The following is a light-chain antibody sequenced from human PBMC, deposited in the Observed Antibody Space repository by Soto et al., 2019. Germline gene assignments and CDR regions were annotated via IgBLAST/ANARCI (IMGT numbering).Light chain of an antibody. CDR2: EVS. CDR1: SSDVGGYNY. V-gene: IGLV2-8*01. Sequence: QSALTQPPSASGSPGQSVTISCTGTSSDVGGYNYVSWYQQHPGKAPTLMIYEVSKRPSGVPDRFSGSKSGNTASLTVSGLQAEDEADYYCCWYAGSKGVFGGGTKLTVL. CDR3: CWYAGSKGV. J-gene: IGLJ2*01.